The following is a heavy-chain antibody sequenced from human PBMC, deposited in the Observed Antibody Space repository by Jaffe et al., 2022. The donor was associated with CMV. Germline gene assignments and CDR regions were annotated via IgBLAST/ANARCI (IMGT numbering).Heavy chain of an antibody. D-gene: IGHD2-2*01. CDR2: INHSGST. V-gene: IGHV4-34*01. J-gene: IGHJ5*02. Sequence: QVQLQQWGAGLLKPSETLSLTCAVYGGSFSGYYWSWIRQPPGKGLEWIGEINHSGSTNYNPSLKSRVTISVDTSKNQFSLKLSSVTAADTAVYYCARWRKVVSRFDPWGQGTLVTVSS. CDR1: GGSFSGYY. CDR3: ARWRKVVSRFDP.